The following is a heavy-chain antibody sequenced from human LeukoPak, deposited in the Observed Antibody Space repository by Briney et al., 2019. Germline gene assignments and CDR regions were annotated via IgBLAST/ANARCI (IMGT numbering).Heavy chain of an antibody. CDR1: GFTFSSYA. V-gene: IGHV3-23*01. CDR2: ISGSGGST. Sequence: GGSLRLSCAASGFTFSSYAMSWVRQAPGKGLEWVSAISGSGGSTYYADSVKGRVTISRANANSTLYLHMNSLSAEDTAVDVCSKSVRFLEQPPDYWGQGPLVTVTA. J-gene: IGHJ4*02. D-gene: IGHD3-3*01. CDR3: SKSVRFLEQPPDY.